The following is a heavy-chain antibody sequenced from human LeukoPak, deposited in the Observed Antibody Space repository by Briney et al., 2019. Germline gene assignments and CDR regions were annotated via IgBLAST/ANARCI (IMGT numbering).Heavy chain of an antibody. J-gene: IGHJ4*02. D-gene: IGHD4-11*01. CDR3: AKDGTTTVTFDY. V-gene: IGHV3-23*01. Sequence: GGSLRLSCAASGFTFSSYAMSWVRQAPGKGLEWVSVISGSGGSTCYRDSVKGRFTISRDNSKNTLYLQMNSLTAGDTAVYFCAKDGTTTVTFDYWGQGTLVTVPS. CDR1: GFTFSSYA. CDR2: ISGSGGST.